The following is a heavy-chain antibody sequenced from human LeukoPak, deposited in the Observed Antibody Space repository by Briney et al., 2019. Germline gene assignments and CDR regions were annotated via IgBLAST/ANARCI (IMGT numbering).Heavy chain of an antibody. CDR2: IKKDGSDK. CDR3: ARQRGYNYGYNDY. V-gene: IGHV3-7*03. J-gene: IGHJ4*02. D-gene: IGHD5-18*01. CDR1: GFSFSNYW. Sequence: GGSLRLSCAASGFSFSNYWMSWVRQAPGKRLERVANIKKDGSDKYYVDSVKGRFTISKDNAKNSLYLQMNSLRAEDMAVYYCARQRGYNYGYNDYWGQGTLVTVSS.